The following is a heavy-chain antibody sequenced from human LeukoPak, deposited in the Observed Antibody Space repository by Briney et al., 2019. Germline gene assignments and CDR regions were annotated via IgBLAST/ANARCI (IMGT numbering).Heavy chain of an antibody. D-gene: IGHD1-1*01. V-gene: IGHV7-4-1*02. J-gene: IGHJ6*03. Sequence: GASVKVSCKASGYTFTSYAMNWVRQAPGQGLEWMGWINTNTGNPTYAQGFTGRFVFSLDTSVSTAYLQISSLKAEDTAVYYCARPNDRGDPFYYYYMDVWGKGTTVTVSS. CDR1: GYTFTSYA. CDR2: INTNTGNP. CDR3: ARPNDRGDPFYYYYMDV.